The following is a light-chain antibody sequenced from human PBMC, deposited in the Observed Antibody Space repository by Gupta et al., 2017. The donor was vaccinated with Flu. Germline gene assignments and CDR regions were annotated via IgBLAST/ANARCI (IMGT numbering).Light chain of an antibody. V-gene: IGKV1-16*02. CDR1: QGISTY. J-gene: IGKJ4*01. CDR3: QQYNSFPLT. Sequence: IQLTQSPSSLYASVGDRVTFTCRASQGISTYLAWFQQKPGRAPKSLIYAASRLQSGVPSKFSGSGSGTDFTLTISSLQPEDFATYYCQQYNSFPLTFGGGTKVEI. CDR2: AAS.